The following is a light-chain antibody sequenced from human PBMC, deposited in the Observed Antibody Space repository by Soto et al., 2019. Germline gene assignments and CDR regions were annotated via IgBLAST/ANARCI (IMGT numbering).Light chain of an antibody. J-gene: IGLJ1*01. V-gene: IGLV2-23*01. CDR1: TSDVGGYNL. Sequence: QSVLTQPASVSGSPGQSITISCSGTTSDVGGYNLVSWYQQHTAKAPKLLIYEGTQRPSGVSSRFSGSKSGNTASLTISGLQAEDEADYYCCSYASSSSYVFRTGTTATVL. CDR3: CSYASSSSYV. CDR2: EGT.